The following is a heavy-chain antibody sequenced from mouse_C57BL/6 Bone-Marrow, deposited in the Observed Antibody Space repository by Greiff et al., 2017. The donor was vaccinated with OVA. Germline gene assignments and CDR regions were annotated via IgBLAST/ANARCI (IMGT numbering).Heavy chain of an antibody. CDR2: IYPRSGNT. CDR3: ARENWSAWFAY. Sequence: FQLQQSGAELARPGASVKLSCKASGYTFTSYGISWVKQRTGQGLEWIGEIYPRSGNTYYNEKFKGKATLTADKSSSTAYMELRSLTSEDSAVYFCARENWSAWFAYWGQGTLVTVSA. D-gene: IGHD4-1*01. CDR1: GYTFTSYG. V-gene: IGHV1-81*01. J-gene: IGHJ3*01.